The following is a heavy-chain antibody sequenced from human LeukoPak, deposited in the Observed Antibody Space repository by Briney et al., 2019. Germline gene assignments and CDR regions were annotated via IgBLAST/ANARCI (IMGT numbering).Heavy chain of an antibody. J-gene: IGHJ3*02. CDR2: IYYSGST. CDR3: ARESTRDNWNI. CDR1: GGSISSYY. V-gene: IGHV4-59*01. Sequence: SETLSLTCTVSGGSISSYYWSWIRQPPGKGLEWIGYIYYSGSTNYNPSLKSRVTISVDTSKNQFSLKLSSVTAADTAVYYCARESTRDNWNIWGQGTMVTVSS. D-gene: IGHD1-1*01.